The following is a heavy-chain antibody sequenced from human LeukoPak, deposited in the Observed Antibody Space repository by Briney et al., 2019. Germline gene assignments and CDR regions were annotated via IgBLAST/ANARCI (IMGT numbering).Heavy chain of an antibody. Sequence: GGSLRLSCAASGFTFSSYAMHWVRQAPGKGLEWVAVISYDGSNKYYADSVKGRFTISRDNSKNTLYLQMNSLRAEDTAVYYCAKDGDGNYYFDYWGQGTLVTVSS. J-gene: IGHJ4*02. V-gene: IGHV3-30-3*01. CDR1: GFTFSSYA. CDR2: ISYDGSNK. CDR3: AKDGDGNYYFDY. D-gene: IGHD4-4*01.